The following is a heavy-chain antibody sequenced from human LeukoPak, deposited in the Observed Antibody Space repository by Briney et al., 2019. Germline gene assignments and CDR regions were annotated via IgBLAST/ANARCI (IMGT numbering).Heavy chain of an antibody. V-gene: IGHV4-39*01. CDR3: ARVGRTYYDFWSGYYPTYYYYYMDV. Sequence: SETLSLTCTVSGGSISSSSYYWGWIRQPPGKGLEWIGSIYYSGSTYYNPSLKSRVTISVDTSKNQFSLKLSSVTAADTAVYYCARVGRTYYDFWSGYYPTYYYYYMDVWGKGTTVTVSS. D-gene: IGHD3-3*01. CDR1: GGSISSSSYY. J-gene: IGHJ6*03. CDR2: IYYSGST.